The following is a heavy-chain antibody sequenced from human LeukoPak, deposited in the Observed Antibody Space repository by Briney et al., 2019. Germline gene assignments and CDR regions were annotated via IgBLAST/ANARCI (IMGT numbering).Heavy chain of an antibody. CDR1: GFTFGTYA. D-gene: IGHD3-10*01. V-gene: IGHV3-23*01. CDR2: ISVSGDST. CDR3: AKSPGRYYGSGSYGYFDY. Sequence: PGGSLRLSCAASGFTFGTYAMTWVRQAPGKGLEWASSISVSGDSTYYADSVKGRFTISRDNSKNTLYLQMNSLRAEDTAVYYCAKSPGRYYGSGSYGYFDYWGQGTLVTVSS. J-gene: IGHJ4*02.